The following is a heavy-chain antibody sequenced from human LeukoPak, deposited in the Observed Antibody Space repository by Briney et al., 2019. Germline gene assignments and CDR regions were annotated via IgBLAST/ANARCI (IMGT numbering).Heavy chain of an antibody. J-gene: IGHJ6*02. D-gene: IGHD5-12*01. V-gene: IGHV3-23*01. CDR2: ISGSGTST. Sequence: PGGSLRLSCAASGFTFSPYAMNWVRQAPGKGLEWVSGISGSGTSTYYADSVKGRFNISRDNSKKTLYLHMSSLRAEDTAGYFCACAKKGSPLPISYYYYAMDVWGQGTTVTVSS. CDR3: ACAKKGSPLPISYYYYAMDV. CDR1: GFTFSPYA.